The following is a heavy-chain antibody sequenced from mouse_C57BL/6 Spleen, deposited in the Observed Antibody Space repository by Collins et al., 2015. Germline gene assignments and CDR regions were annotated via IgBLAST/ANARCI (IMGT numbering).Heavy chain of an antibody. J-gene: IGHJ3*01. D-gene: IGHD1-1*01. CDR2: ISYDGSN. CDR1: LLHHQWLL. Sequence: DVQLQESGPGLVKPSQSLSLTLLCHWLLHHQWLLLELDPAVSRNKLEWMGYISYDGSNNYNPSLKNRISITRDTSKNQFFLKLNSVTTEDTATYYCARDYYGSSSFAYWGQGTLVTVSA. CDR3: ARDYYGSSSFAY. V-gene: IGHV3-6*01.